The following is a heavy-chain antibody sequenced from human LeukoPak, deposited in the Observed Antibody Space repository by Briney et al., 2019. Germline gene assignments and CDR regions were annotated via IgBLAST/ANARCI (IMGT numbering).Heavy chain of an antibody. Sequence: GGSLRLSCTASGFTFSNFWMGWVRQAPGKGLEWVANIKQDETEKFYLGSVKGRFTISRDNAKNSLYLQMNSLRVEDTALYYCARVQSYSFDYWGQGTLVTVSS. CDR3: ARVQSYSFDY. V-gene: IGHV3-7*03. CDR2: IKQDETEK. J-gene: IGHJ4*02. CDR1: GFTFSNFW. D-gene: IGHD3-10*01.